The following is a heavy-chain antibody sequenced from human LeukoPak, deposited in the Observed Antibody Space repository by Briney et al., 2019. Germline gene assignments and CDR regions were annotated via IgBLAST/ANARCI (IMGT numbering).Heavy chain of an antibody. Sequence: GGSLRLSCEASGFTFSSYWMSWVRQAPGKGLEWVANIKQDGSEKYYVDSVKGRFTISRDNAKNSLYLQMNSLRAEDTAVYYCAREGYDFWSGYPYFDYWGQGTLVTVSS. V-gene: IGHV3-7*01. CDR2: IKQDGSEK. J-gene: IGHJ4*02. D-gene: IGHD3-3*01. CDR3: AREGYDFWSGYPYFDY. CDR1: GFTFSSYW.